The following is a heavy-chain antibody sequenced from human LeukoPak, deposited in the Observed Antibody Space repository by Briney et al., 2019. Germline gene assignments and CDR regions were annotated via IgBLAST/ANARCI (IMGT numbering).Heavy chain of an antibody. Sequence: PGGSLRLSCSASGFTFSTYWMSWVRQAPGKGLEWVSYISGSTSTIYYADSVKGRFTISRDNAKNSLYLQMNSLRNEDTAVYYCAKGGTTVVDYWGQGTLVTVSS. D-gene: IGHD4-23*01. CDR2: ISGSTSTI. CDR1: GFTFSTYW. J-gene: IGHJ4*02. CDR3: AKGGTTVVDY. V-gene: IGHV3-48*02.